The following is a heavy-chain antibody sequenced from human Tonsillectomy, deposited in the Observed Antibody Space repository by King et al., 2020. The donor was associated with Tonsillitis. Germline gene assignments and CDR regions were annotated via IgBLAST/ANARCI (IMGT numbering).Heavy chain of an antibody. CDR1: GFTFSSYA. V-gene: IGHV3-23*04. J-gene: IGHJ4*02. CDR3: AKDQWLWFGESHFDY. Sequence: VQLVESGGGLVQPVGSLRLSCAASGFTFSSYAMSWVRQAPGKGLEWVPAIRGSGGSTYYADSGKGRFTSSRDNSKNTLYLQMNSLRAEDTAVYYCAKDQWLWFGESHFDYWGQGTLVTVSS. D-gene: IGHD3-10*01. CDR2: IRGSGGST.